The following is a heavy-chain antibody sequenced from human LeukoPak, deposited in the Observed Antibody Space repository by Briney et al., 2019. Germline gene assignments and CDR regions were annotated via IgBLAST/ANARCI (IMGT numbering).Heavy chain of an antibody. Sequence: PGGSLRLSCAASGFTFNGYAMHWVRQAPGKGLEWVAVISYDGSNKYYADSVKGRFTISRDNSKNTLYLQMNSLRAEDTAVYYCAKESYYGYFDYWGQGTLVTVSS. CDR1: GFTFNGYA. CDR2: ISYDGSNK. J-gene: IGHJ4*02. D-gene: IGHD1-26*01. V-gene: IGHV3-30*04. CDR3: AKESYYGYFDY.